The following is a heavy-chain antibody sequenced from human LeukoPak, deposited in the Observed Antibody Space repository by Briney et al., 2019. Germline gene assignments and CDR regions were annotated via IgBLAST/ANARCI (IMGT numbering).Heavy chain of an antibody. CDR1: GFTVSSNY. J-gene: IGHJ4*02. V-gene: IGHV3-53*01. Sequence: GGSLRLSCAASGFTVSSNYMSWVRQAPGKGLEWVSVIYSGGSTYYADSVKGRFTTSRDNSKNTLYLQMNSLRAEDTAVYYCTTTYFDYWGQGTLVTVSS. CDR3: TTTYFDY. D-gene: IGHD1-14*01. CDR2: IYSGGST.